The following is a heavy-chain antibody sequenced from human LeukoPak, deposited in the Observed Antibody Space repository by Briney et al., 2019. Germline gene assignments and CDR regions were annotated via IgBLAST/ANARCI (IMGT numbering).Heavy chain of an antibody. Sequence: GGSLRLSCAASGFTFSNAWMSWVRQAPGKGLEWVGRIKSKTDGGTTDYAAPVKGRFTISRDDSKNTLYLRTNSLKTEDTAVYYCTTSRSWLANFDYWGQGTLVTVSS. J-gene: IGHJ4*02. CDR1: GFTFSNAW. D-gene: IGHD6-19*01. CDR2: IKSKTDGGTT. CDR3: TTSRSWLANFDY. V-gene: IGHV3-15*01.